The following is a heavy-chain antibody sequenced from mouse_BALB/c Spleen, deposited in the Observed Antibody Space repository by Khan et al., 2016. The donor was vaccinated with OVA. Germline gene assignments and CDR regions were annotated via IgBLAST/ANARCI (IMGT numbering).Heavy chain of an antibody. J-gene: IGHJ3*01. CDR1: GYTFTSYW. CDR2: IYPGSGST. Sequence: LQQPGSELVRPGASVKLSCKASGYTFTSYWMHWVKQRHGQGLEWIGNIYPGSGSTNYDEMFKSKGTLTVDTSSSTAYMHHSSLTSEDSAVYYCTRGGYYGKSLFAYWGQGTLVTVSA. CDR3: TRGGYYGKSLFAY. V-gene: IGHV1S22*01. D-gene: IGHD2-1*01.